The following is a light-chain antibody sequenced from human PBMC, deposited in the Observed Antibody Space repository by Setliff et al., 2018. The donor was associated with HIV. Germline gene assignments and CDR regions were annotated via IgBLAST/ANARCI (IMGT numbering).Light chain of an antibody. V-gene: IGLV2-14*01. CDR3: ASYTKRNVFV. CDR1: TSDIGSYTF. J-gene: IGLJ1*01. CDR2: EVT. Sequence: SVLTQPASVSGSPGQSITISCTGTTSDIGSYTFVSWYQHYPGEAPKLILYEVTDRPSGVSYRFSGSRSGTTASLTISGLRAEDEADYYCASYTKRNVFVFGTGTKV.